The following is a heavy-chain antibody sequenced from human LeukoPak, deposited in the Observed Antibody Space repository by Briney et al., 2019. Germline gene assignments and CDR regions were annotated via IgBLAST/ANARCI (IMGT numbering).Heavy chain of an antibody. D-gene: IGHD2-2*01. CDR3: AKELVSRSSLSFDY. V-gene: IGHV3-23*01. Sequence: GGSLRLSCAASGFTFDGYAMSWVRQAPGKGLEWVSAIGGGADYTFYADSVTGRFTISRDNSKNTLYLQMNSLRAEDTAVYYCAKELVSRSSLSFDYWGQGTRVTVSS. J-gene: IGHJ4*02. CDR2: IGGGADYT. CDR1: GFTFDGYA.